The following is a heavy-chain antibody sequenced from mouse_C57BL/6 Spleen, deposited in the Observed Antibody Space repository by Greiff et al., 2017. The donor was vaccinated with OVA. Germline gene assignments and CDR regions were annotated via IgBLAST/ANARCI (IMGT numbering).Heavy chain of an antibody. CDR3: ARDDNGDHYEAMDY. CDR2: IDPADGET. V-gene: IGHV14-2*01. J-gene: IGHJ4*01. CDR1: GFTITDYY. Sequence: LVEPGAELVKPGASVKLSCTASGFTITDYYMHWVKQRTEQGLEWIGRIDPADGETKYAPKFQGTATFTADTSANTASLQLISLTSEDTAVYYGARDDNGDHYEAMDYWGQGTSVTVSS. D-gene: IGHD2-13*01.